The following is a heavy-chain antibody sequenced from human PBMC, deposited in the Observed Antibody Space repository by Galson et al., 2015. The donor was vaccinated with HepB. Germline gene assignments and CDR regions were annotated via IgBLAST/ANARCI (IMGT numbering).Heavy chain of an antibody. D-gene: IGHD4-17*01. J-gene: IGHJ6*02. CDR3: AKADSTVTTFYYGMDV. Sequence: SLRLSCAASGFTFSSYGMHWVRQAPGKGLEWVAVIWYDGSNKYYADSVKGRFTISRDNSKNTLYLQMNSLRAEDTAVYYCAKADSTVTTFYYGMDVWGQGTTVTVSS. V-gene: IGHV3-33*06. CDR2: IWYDGSNK. CDR1: GFTFSSYG.